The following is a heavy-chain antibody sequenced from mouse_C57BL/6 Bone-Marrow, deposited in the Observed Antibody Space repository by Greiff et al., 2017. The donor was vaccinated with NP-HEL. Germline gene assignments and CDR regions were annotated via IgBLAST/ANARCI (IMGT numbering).Heavy chain of an antibody. D-gene: IGHD1-1*01. V-gene: IGHV1-53*01. CDR2: INPSNGGT. CDR1: GYTFTSYW. J-gene: IGHJ3*01. CDR3: ARRGLFYYGSRGGFAY. Sequence: QVQLQQPGTELVKPGASVKLSCKASGYTFTSYWMHWVKQRPGQGIEWIGNINPSNGGTNYNEKVKSNATLTVDKSSGTSSMQLSSLTSEDSAVYYCARRGLFYYGSRGGFAYWGQGTLVTVSA.